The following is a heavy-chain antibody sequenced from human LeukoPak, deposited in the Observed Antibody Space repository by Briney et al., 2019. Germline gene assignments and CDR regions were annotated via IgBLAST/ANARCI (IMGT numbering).Heavy chain of an antibody. CDR3: ARDLSSGYYYYYGMDV. CDR1: GGSISSYY. D-gene: IGHD3-22*01. J-gene: IGHJ6*01. CDR2: IYYSGST. Sequence: SETLSLTCTVSGGSISSYYWSWIRQPPGKGLEWIGYIYYSGSTNYNPSLKSRVTISVDTSKNPFSLKLSSVHAADPAVYYCARDLSSGYYYYYGMDVWGQGTTVAVSS. V-gene: IGHV4-59*01.